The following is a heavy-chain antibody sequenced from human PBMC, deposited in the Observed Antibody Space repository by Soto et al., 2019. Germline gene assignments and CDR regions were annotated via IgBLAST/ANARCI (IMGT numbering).Heavy chain of an antibody. J-gene: IGHJ1*01. CDR1: GYTFTSYD. D-gene: IGHD3-22*01. CDR3: AIETSGYYTI. CDR2: INHNSDKT. V-gene: IGHV1-8*01. Sequence: QVQLVQSGAEVKKPGASVKVSCKASGYTFTSYDINWVRQATGQGIEWMGWINHNSDKTGYAQNFQGRVTMTRNTSISTADMELISLRSEDTSVYYCAIETSGYYTIWGQGNLVTVAS.